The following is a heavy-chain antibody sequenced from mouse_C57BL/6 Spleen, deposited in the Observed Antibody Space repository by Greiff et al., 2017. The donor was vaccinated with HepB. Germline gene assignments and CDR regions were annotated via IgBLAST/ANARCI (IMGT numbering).Heavy chain of an antibody. CDR3: ARWNDYGYFDY. J-gene: IGHJ2*01. V-gene: IGHV1-69*01. Sequence: QVQLKQPGAELVMPGASVKLSCKASGYTFTSYWMHWVKQRPGQGLEWIGEIDPSDSYTNYNQKFKGKSTLTVDKSSSTAYMQLSSLTSEDSAVYYCARWNDYGYFDYWGQGTTLTVSS. CDR2: IDPSDSYT. CDR1: GYTFTSYW. D-gene: IGHD2-4*01.